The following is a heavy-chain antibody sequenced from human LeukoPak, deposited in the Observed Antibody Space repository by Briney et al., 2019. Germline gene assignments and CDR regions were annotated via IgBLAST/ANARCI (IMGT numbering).Heavy chain of an antibody. D-gene: IGHD6-13*01. CDR1: GGSISSSSYY. V-gene: IGHV4-39*07. Sequence: SETLSLTCTVSGGSISSSSYYWGWIRQPPGKGLEWIGSIYYSGSTYYNPSLKSRVTISVDTSKNQFSLKLSSVTAADTAVYYCARLIAVAVDYFDYWGQGTLVTVSS. CDR2: IYYSGST. CDR3: ARLIAVAVDYFDY. J-gene: IGHJ4*02.